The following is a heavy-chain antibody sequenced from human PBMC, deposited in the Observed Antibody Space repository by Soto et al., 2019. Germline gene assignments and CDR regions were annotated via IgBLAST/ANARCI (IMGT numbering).Heavy chain of an antibody. D-gene: IGHD3-10*01. CDR2: IYYSGYT. CDR1: GGSISPYY. CDR3: ARLIRDASGSYRLDY. V-gene: IGHV4-59*08. Sequence: QVQLQESGPGRVKPSETLSHTCTASGGSISPYYWSWIRQPPGEGMEWLGYIYYSGYTNYNPSLKSRLTISVDTSKNQFSLRLSSVTAADTAVYFCARLIRDASGSYRLDYWGRGTLVTVSS. J-gene: IGHJ4*02.